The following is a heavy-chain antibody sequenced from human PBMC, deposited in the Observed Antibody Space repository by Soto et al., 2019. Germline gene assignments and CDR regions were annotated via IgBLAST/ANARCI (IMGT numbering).Heavy chain of an antibody. D-gene: IGHD6-13*01. V-gene: IGHV3-30*03. CDR3: TRDASRDSSARGWFDP. CDR1: GFTFSSYG. J-gene: IGHJ5*02. CDR2: ISYDGSNK. Sequence: PXVSLRLSCAASGFTFSSYGMHWVRQAPGKGLEWVAVISYDGSNKYYADSVKGRFTISRDNAKNSLHLQMNSLRAEDTAVYYCTRDASRDSSARGWFDPWGPGTLVTVSS.